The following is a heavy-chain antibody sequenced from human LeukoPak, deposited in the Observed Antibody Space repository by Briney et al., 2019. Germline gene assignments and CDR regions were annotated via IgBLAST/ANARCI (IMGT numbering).Heavy chain of an antibody. CDR2: INPSGGST. V-gene: IGHV1-46*01. CDR1: GYTFTSYY. J-gene: IGHJ2*01. Sequence: ASVKVSCKASGYTFTSYYMHWVRQAPGQGPEWMGIINPSGGSTSYAQKFQGRVTMTRDTSTSTVYMELSSLRSEDTAVYYCAREGLEGYSSSPARSGYFDLWGRGTLVTVSS. D-gene: IGHD6-13*01. CDR3: AREGLEGYSSSPARSGYFDL.